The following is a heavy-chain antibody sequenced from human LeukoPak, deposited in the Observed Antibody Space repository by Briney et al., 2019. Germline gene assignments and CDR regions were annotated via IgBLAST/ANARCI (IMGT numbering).Heavy chain of an antibody. J-gene: IGHJ1*01. CDR3: AKLRITMIVVVKYFQH. V-gene: IGHV3-23*01. CDR2: ISGSGGST. D-gene: IGHD3-22*01. Sequence: PGGSLILSCAASGFTFSSYAMSWVRQAPGKGLEWVSAISGSGGSTYYADSVKGRFTISRDNSKNTLYLQMNSLRAEDTAVYYCAKLRITMIVVVKYFQHWGQGTLVTVSS. CDR1: GFTFSSYA.